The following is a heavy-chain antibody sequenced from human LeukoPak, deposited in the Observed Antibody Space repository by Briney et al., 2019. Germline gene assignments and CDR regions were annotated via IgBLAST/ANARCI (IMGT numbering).Heavy chain of an antibody. Sequence: GGSLRLSCAASGFTFSSYSMNWVRQAPGKGLEWVGRIKRKTDGGTTDYAAPVKGRFTISRDDSKTSLYLQMNNRKTEDTVVYYCTTDTRRVVVPKWGQGTLVTVSS. J-gene: IGHJ4*02. CDR2: IKRKTDGGTT. V-gene: IGHV3-15*01. D-gene: IGHD2-15*01. CDR1: GFTFSSYS. CDR3: TTDTRRVVVPK.